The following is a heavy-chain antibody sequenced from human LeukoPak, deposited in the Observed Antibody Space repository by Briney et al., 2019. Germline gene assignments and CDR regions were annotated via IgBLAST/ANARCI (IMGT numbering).Heavy chain of an antibody. D-gene: IGHD3-10*01. CDR3: AKLLLWFGEPDY. Sequence: GGSLRLSCAASGFTFSSYAMSWVRQAPGKGLEWVSAISGSGGSTYFADSVKGRFTISRDNSKNTLYLQMNSLRAEDTAVYYCAKLLLWFGEPDYWGQGTLVTVSS. CDR1: GFTFSSYA. V-gene: IGHV3-23*01. J-gene: IGHJ4*02. CDR2: ISGSGGST.